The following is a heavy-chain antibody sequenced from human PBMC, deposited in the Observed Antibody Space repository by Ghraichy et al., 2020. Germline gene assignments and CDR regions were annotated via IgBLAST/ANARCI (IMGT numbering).Heavy chain of an antibody. J-gene: IGHJ6*03. CDR1: GGSISSYY. CDR2: IYYSGST. CDR3: ARVLDYGSGSYYSYYYYYYMDV. D-gene: IGHD3-10*01. Sequence: ESLNISCTVSGGSISSYYWSWIRQPPGKGLEWIGYIYYSGSTNYNPSLKSRVTISVDTSKNQFSLKLSSVTAADTAVYYCARVLDYGSGSYYSYYYYYYMDVWGKGTTVTVSS. V-gene: IGHV4-59*01.